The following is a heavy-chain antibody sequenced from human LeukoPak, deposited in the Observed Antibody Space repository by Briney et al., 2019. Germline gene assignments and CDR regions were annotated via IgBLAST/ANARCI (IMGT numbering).Heavy chain of an antibody. D-gene: IGHD2-21*01. Sequence: SETLSLTCTVSGGSISSSSYYWGWIRQPPGKGLEWIGSIYYSGSTYYNPSLKSRVTISVDTSKNQFSLKLSSVTAADTAVYYCARSAHIVVDRVPFDPWGQGTLVTVSS. CDR1: GGSISSSSYY. V-gene: IGHV4-39*07. CDR2: IYYSGST. J-gene: IGHJ5*02. CDR3: ARSAHIVVDRVPFDP.